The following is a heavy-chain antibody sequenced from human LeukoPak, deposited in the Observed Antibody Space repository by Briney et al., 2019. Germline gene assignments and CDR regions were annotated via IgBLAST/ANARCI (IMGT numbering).Heavy chain of an antibody. D-gene: IGHD1-1*01. CDR3: ARAPTPTRVPSCWFDP. J-gene: IGHJ5*02. V-gene: IGHV4-39*07. CDR2: IYYSGST. Sequence: PSETLSLTCTVSGGSISSSSDYWGWIRQPPGKGLEWIGSIYYSGSTYYNPSLKSRVTISVDTSKNQFSLKLSSVTAADTAVYYCARAPTPTRVPSCWFDPWGQGTLVTVSS. CDR1: GGSISSSSDY.